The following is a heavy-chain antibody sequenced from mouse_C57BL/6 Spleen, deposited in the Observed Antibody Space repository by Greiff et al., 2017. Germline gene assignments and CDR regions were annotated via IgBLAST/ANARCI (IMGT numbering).Heavy chain of an antibody. D-gene: IGHD4-1*01. Sequence: QVQLQQPGAELVRPGSSVKLSSKASGYTFTSYWMDWVKQRPGQGLEWIGNIYPSDSETHYNQKFKDKATLTVDKSSSTAYMQLSSLTSEDSAVYYCARSGLGRRGFAYWGQGTLVTVSA. J-gene: IGHJ3*01. CDR2: IYPSDSET. V-gene: IGHV1-61*01. CDR3: ARSGLGRRGFAY. CDR1: GYTFTSYW.